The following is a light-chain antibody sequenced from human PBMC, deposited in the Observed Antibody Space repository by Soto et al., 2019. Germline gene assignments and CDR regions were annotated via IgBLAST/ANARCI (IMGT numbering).Light chain of an antibody. Sequence: DIQMTQSPSTLSASVGDRVTITCRASQSISSWLAWYQQKPGKAPNLLIYKTSSLESGVPSWFSGSGSGTDLPLTVNSLQPDDFATYYCQQYDSYPLTFGGGPKVEIK. V-gene: IGKV1-5*03. CDR1: QSISSW. CDR2: KTS. CDR3: QQYDSYPLT. J-gene: IGKJ4*01.